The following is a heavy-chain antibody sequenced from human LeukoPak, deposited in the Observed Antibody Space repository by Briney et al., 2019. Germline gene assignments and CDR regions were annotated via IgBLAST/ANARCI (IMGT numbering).Heavy chain of an antibody. J-gene: IGHJ6*02. CDR1: GYTFTSYD. CDR2: MNPNSGNT. D-gene: IGHD2-2*01. Sequence: ASVTVSCKASGYTFTSYDINWVRQATGQGLEWMGWMNPNSGNTGYAQKFQGRVTMTRNTSISTAYMELSSLRSEDTAVYYCARLGYCSSTSCYFYSDYYYGMDVWGQGTTVTVSS. CDR3: ARLGYCSSTSCYFYSDYYYGMDV. V-gene: IGHV1-8*01.